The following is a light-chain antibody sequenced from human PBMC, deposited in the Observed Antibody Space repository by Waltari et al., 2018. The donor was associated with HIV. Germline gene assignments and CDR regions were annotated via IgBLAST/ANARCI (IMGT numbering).Light chain of an antibody. Sequence: QLNQSPFLLSSSVRDRGTYTCRASQGISSYLAWYQQKPGKAPNVLIYAASTLQYGVPSRFSGSGSGTEFTLTISSLQPEDFATYYCQQLNSYPLTFGGGTKVEIK. CDR3: QQLNSYPLT. V-gene: IGKV1-9*01. J-gene: IGKJ4*01. CDR1: QGISSY. CDR2: AAS.